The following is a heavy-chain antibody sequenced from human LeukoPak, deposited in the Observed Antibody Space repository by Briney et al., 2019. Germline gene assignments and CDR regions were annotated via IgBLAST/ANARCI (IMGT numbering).Heavy chain of an antibody. CDR1: GFTFSTYA. J-gene: IGHJ6*02. Sequence: GGSLRLSCAASGFTFSTYAMSWVRQAPGKGLEWFSAISGSADSTYYADSVKGQFAISRDNSKNTLYLQMNSLRAEDTAVYYCARAHSPRYYYGMDVWGQGTTVTVSS. V-gene: IGHV3-23*01. CDR2: ISGSADST. CDR3: ARAHSPRYYYGMDV. D-gene: IGHD5-18*01.